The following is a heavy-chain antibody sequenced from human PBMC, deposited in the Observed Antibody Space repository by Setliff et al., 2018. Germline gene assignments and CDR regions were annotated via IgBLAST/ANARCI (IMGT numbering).Heavy chain of an antibody. D-gene: IGHD6-19*01. J-gene: IGHJ4*02. CDR3: ARVGSGWYYFDY. CDR2: ISGYNGNT. Sequence: ASVKVSCKGSGYRFIVYYIHWVRQTPGKGLEWMGWISGYNGNTDYAQNFQGRVTMTTDTSTSTAYMELRSLRSDDTAVYYCARVGSGWYYFDYWGQGTLVTVSS. CDR1: GYRFIVYY. V-gene: IGHV1-18*04.